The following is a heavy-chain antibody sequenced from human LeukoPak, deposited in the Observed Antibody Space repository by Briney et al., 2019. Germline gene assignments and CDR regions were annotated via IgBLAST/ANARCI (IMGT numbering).Heavy chain of an antibody. CDR3: ARGPLLGYDTNDSGFDI. Sequence: ASVKLSCKASGYSFTSYYVHCVRHAPGQGLEWVGVINPKDGGTISAQKLQDRVALTSDTSTSTVYMEMNNLKSDDTVVYYCARGPLLGYDTNDSGFDIWGQGTLVTVSS. CDR1: GYSFTSYY. V-gene: IGHV1-46*04. D-gene: IGHD2-8*01. J-gene: IGHJ3*02. CDR2: INPKDGGT.